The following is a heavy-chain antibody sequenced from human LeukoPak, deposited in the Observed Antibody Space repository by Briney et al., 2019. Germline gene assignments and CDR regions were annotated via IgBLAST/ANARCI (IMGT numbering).Heavy chain of an antibody. D-gene: IGHD3-16*01. CDR3: ARAGGFFSPFGY. J-gene: IGHJ4*02. Sequence: SETLSLTCTVPGGSISSGGYYWSWIRQHPGDGLEWIGYIYYSGSTYYNPSLKSRVTISIDTSKNQFSLKLSSVTAADTAVYYCARAGGFFSPFGYWGQGTLVTVSS. V-gene: IGHV4-31*03. CDR2: IYYSGST. CDR1: GGSISSGGYY.